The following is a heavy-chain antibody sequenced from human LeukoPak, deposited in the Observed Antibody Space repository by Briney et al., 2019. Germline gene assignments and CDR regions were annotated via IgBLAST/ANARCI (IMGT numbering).Heavy chain of an antibody. CDR3: ARELVGYCTNGVCSHNWFDP. V-gene: IGHV4-4*02. CDR1: GGSISSSNW. D-gene: IGHD2-8*01. J-gene: IGHJ5*02. Sequence: SETLSLTCAVSGGSISSSNWWSWVRQPPGKGLEWIGYIYHSGSTYYNPSLKSRVTISVDRSKNQFSLKLSSVTAADTAVYYCARELVGYCTNGVCSHNWFDPWGQGTLVTVSS. CDR2: IYHSGST.